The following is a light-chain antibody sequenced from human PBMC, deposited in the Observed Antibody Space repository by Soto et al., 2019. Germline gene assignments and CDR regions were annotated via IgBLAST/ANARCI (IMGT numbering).Light chain of an antibody. CDR3: CSYAGGRSWV. J-gene: IGLJ3*02. V-gene: IGLV2-23*01. CDR2: EGS. CDR1: NSDVGHYNL. Sequence: QSALTQPASVSGSPGQSITISCTGTNSDVGHYNLVSWLQQHPGRAPKVMIHEGSKRPSGVSNRFSGSKSGNTASLTISGLQAEDEADYYCCSYAGGRSWVFGGGTKLTVL.